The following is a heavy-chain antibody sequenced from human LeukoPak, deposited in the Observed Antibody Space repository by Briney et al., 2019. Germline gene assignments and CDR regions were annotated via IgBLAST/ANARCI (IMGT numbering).Heavy chain of an antibody. J-gene: IGHJ3*02. CDR2: ISSSSSYI. V-gene: IGHV3-21*01. CDR1: GFTFSSYS. D-gene: IGHD3-16*02. CDR3: ARDGLGMITFGGVIADAFDI. Sequence: PGGSLRLSCAASGFTFSSYSMNWVRQAPGKGLEWVSSISSSSSYIYYADSVKGRFTISRDNAKNSLYLQMNSLRAEDTAVYYCARDGLGMITFGGVIADAFDIWGQGTMVTVSS.